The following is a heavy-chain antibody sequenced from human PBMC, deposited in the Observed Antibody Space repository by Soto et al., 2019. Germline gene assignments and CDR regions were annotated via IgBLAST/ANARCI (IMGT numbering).Heavy chain of an antibody. D-gene: IGHD1-26*01. J-gene: IGHJ4*02. CDR3: AKKYRGTYPFDY. CDR2: IAGSGGDI. CDR1: SFTFSSYA. Sequence: EVQLLESGGSLVQPGGSLRLSCVASSFTFSSYAMAWVRQAPGKGLQWVSSIAGSGGDISYADSVKGRFTISRDNSKNTLYLQMDSLRAEDTAIYYCAKKYRGTYPFDYWGQGTLVTVS. V-gene: IGHV3-23*01.